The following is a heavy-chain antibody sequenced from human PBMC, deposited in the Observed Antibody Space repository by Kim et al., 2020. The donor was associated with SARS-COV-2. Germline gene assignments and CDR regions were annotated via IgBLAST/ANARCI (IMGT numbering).Heavy chain of an antibody. V-gene: IGHV3-21*01. J-gene: IGHJ3*02. D-gene: IGHD1-26*01. CDR3: AGEGGSYVSFDI. CDR2: ISSSSSYI. Sequence: GGSLRLSCAASGFTFSSYSMKWVRQAPGKGLEWVSSISSSSSYIYYADSVKGRFTISRDNAKNSLYLQMNSLRAEDTAVYYCAGEGGSYVSFDIWGQGTMVTVSS. CDR1: GFTFSSYS.